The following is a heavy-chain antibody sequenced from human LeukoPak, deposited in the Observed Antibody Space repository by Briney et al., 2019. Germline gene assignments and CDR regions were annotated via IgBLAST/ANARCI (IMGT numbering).Heavy chain of an antibody. V-gene: IGHV3-23*01. D-gene: IGHD3-3*01. Sequence: GGSLRLSCAASGFTFSTFAMSWVRQDPGRGLEWVSSITGAGDTTYYPESVKGRFIISRGNSKNTLYLQMNSLRVEDTALYFCVRDRNYYEALQRSYWGQGTLVTVSS. CDR1: GFTFSTFA. J-gene: IGHJ4*02. CDR2: ITGAGDTT. CDR3: VRDRNYYEALQRSY.